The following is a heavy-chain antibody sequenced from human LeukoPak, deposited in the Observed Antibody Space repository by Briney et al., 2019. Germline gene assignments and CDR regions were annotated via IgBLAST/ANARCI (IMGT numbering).Heavy chain of an antibody. D-gene: IGHD3-16*01. CDR1: GFTISTND. Sequence: GGSLRLSCAASGFTISTNDMSWVRQAPGKGLEWVSVLYSDGNTKYADSVQGRFTISRDNSKNTLYLEMNSLSPDDTAVYYCARGVEPLAANTLAYWGQGTLVTVSS. CDR3: ARGVEPLAANTLAY. CDR2: LYSDGNT. V-gene: IGHV3-53*01. J-gene: IGHJ4*02.